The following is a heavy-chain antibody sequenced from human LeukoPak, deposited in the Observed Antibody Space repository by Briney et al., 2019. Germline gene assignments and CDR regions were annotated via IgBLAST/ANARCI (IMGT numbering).Heavy chain of an antibody. CDR3: ARMYYYDSSGCQYYFDY. CDR2: IYTSGST. J-gene: IGHJ4*02. Sequence: SETLSLTCTVSGGSISSYYWSWIRQPAGKGLEWIGRIYTSGSTNYNPSLKSRVTMSVDTSKNQISLKLSSVTAADTAVYYCARMYYYDSSGCQYYFDYWGQGTLVTVSS. V-gene: IGHV4-4*07. CDR1: GGSISSYY. D-gene: IGHD3-22*01.